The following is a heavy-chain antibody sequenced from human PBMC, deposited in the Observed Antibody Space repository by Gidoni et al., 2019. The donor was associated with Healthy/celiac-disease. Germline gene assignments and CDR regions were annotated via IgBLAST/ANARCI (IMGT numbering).Heavy chain of an antibody. Sequence: QVQLVESGGGVVQPGRSLRLSCAASGFTFSSYGMHWVRQAPGKGLEWVAVIWYDGSNKYYADSVKGRFTISRDNSKNTLYLQMNSLRAEDTAVYYCARERSYYDSSGYSDLDYWGQGTLVTVSS. J-gene: IGHJ4*02. CDR3: ARERSYYDSSGYSDLDY. V-gene: IGHV3-33*01. CDR2: IWYDGSNK. CDR1: GFTFSSYG. D-gene: IGHD3-22*01.